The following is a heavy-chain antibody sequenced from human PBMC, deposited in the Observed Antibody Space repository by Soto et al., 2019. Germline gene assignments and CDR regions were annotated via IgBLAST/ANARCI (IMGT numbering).Heavy chain of an antibody. CDR2: MNPNSGNT. V-gene: IGHV1-8*02. D-gene: IGHD3-3*01. CDR1: GYTFTSYY. CDR3: ARDITIFGVVIKSYYMDV. J-gene: IGHJ6*03. Sequence: ASVKVSCKASGYTFTSYYINWVRQATGQGLEWMGWMNPNSGNTGYAQKFQGRVTMTRNTSISTAYMELSSLRSEDTAVYYCARDITIFGVVIKSYYMDVWGKGT.